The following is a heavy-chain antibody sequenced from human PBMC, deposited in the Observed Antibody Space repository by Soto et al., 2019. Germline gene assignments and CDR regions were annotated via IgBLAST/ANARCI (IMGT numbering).Heavy chain of an antibody. CDR1: GFTFGAYT. Sequence: QMHLVESGGGVVQPGGSLRLSCAASGFTFGAYTMHWVRQAPGKGLEWVTDISYDGNRERYTDPVKGRFAVSRDNPKSTVYLQMNSLRPEDTAVYYCARDGYIGRSDGFDIWGQGTMVTVSS. CDR3: ARDGYIGRSDGFDI. D-gene: IGHD2-2*02. CDR2: ISYDGNRE. J-gene: IGHJ3*02. V-gene: IGHV3-30*09.